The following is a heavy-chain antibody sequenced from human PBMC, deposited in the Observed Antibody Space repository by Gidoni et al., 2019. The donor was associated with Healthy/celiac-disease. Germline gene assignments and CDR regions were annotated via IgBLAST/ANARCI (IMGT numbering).Heavy chain of an antibody. J-gene: IGHJ4*02. CDR3: ASWVVAASY. CDR2: ISYDGSNK. CDR1: GFTFSSYA. Sequence: VVQPGRSLRLSCAASGFTFSSYAMHWVRQAPGKGLEWVAVISYDGSNKYYADSVKGRFTISRDNSKNTLYLQMNSLRAEDTAVYYCASWVVAASYWGQGTLVTVSS. D-gene: IGHD2-15*01. V-gene: IGHV3-30*04.